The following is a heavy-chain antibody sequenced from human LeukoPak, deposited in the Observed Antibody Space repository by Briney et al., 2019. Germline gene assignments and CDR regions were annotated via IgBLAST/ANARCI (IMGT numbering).Heavy chain of an antibody. CDR1: GGSISSYY. D-gene: IGHD3-10*01. J-gene: IGHJ3*02. CDR3: ARQASVLLWFGEPPTDAFDI. Sequence: SETPSLTCTVSGGSISSYYWGWIRQPPGKGLEWIGSIYYSGSTYYNPSLKSRVTISVDTSKNQFSLKLSSVTAADTAVYYCARQASVLLWFGEPPTDAFDIWGQGTMVTVSS. V-gene: IGHV4-39*01. CDR2: IYYSGST.